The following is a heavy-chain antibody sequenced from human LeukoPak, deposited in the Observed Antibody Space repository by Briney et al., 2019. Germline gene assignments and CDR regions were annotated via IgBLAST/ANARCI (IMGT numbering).Heavy chain of an antibody. J-gene: IGHJ4*02. CDR2: ISSSSSYI. D-gene: IGHD6-19*01. V-gene: IGHV3-21*01. CDR3: ARDLERKAVAGTSPFDY. Sequence: GGSLRLSCAASGFTFSTYSMNWVRQAPGKGLEWVSSISSSSSYIYYADSVKGRFTISRDNAKNSLYLQMNSLRAEDTAVYYCARDLERKAVAGTSPFDYWGQGTLVTVSS. CDR1: GFTFSTYS.